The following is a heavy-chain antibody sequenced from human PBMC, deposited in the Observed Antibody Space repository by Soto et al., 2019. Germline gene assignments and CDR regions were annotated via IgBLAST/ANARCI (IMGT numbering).Heavy chain of an antibody. Sequence: GSLRLSCAASGFTFSDYYMSWIRQAPGKGLEWVSYISSSSSYTNYADSVKGRFTISRDNAKNSLYLQMNSLRAEDTAVYYCARGLRDSSGWSDYWGQGTLVTVSS. CDR2: ISSSSSYT. J-gene: IGHJ4*02. D-gene: IGHD6-19*01. CDR1: GFTFSDYY. CDR3: ARGLRDSSGWSDY. V-gene: IGHV3-11*06.